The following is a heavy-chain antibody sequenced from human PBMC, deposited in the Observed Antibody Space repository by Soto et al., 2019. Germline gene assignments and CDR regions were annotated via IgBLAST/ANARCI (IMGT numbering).Heavy chain of an antibody. CDR3: ARGSYYYDSSGYYHX. CDR2: IYYSGST. V-gene: IGHV4-30-4*01. J-gene: IGHJ4*02. Sequence: PSETLSLTCTVSGGSISSGDYYWSWIRQPPGKGPEWIGYIYYSGSTYYNPSLKSRVTISVDTSKNQFSLKLSSVTAADTAVYYCARGSYYYDSSGYYHXWGQGTLVTVSS. CDR1: GGSISSGDYY. D-gene: IGHD3-22*01.